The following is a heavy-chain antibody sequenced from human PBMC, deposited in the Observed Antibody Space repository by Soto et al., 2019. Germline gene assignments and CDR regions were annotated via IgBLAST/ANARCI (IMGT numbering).Heavy chain of an antibody. J-gene: IGHJ5*02. D-gene: IGHD4-17*01. V-gene: IGHV5-51*01. CDR3: ARHGFYGDYSSNYFDP. CDR2: IYPSDSQT. CDR1: GYSFSNYW. Sequence: GSLKISCKGSGYSFSNYWIAWVRQMPGKGLEYMGIIYPSDSQTRYGPSFQGQVTISADKSISTAYLQWSSLKASDTAIYYCARHGFYGDYSSNYFDPWGQGTLVTVSS.